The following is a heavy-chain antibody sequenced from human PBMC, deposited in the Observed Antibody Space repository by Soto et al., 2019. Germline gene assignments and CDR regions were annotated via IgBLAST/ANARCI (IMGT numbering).Heavy chain of an antibody. D-gene: IGHD2-2*01. Sequence: QVQLQESGPGLVKPSETLSLTCIVSGGSSNNYYYNWIRQPPGEGLEWIGYIYSSGSTSYNPSLKSRVTMSIDTSKSQFSLKLSSVTAADTAVYYCARGLCTSTTCQRWAFGIWGQGTMVTVSS. CDR2: IYSSGST. J-gene: IGHJ3*02. V-gene: IGHV4-59*01. CDR1: GGSSNNYY. CDR3: ARGLCTSTTCQRWAFGI.